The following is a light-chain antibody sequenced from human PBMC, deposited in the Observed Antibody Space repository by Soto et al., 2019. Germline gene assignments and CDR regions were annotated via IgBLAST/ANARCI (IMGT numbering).Light chain of an antibody. CDR1: SSDIGGYNF. CDR2: DVN. V-gene: IGLV2-14*03. J-gene: IGLJ2*01. Sequence: QSVLTQPASVSGSPGQSITISCTGTSSDIGGYNFVSWHQQHPGKAPKVIIYDVNDRPSGVSNRFSGSKSGNTASLTISGLQAEDEADYYCSSYTSSDTLVFGGGTKLTVL. CDR3: SSYTSSDTLV.